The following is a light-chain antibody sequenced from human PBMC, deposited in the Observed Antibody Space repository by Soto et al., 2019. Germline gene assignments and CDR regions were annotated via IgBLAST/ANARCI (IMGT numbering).Light chain of an antibody. CDR2: GVS. J-gene: IGLJ1*01. Sequence: QSALTQPASVSGSPGQSITISCTGTSSDVGAYKYVSWYQQHPGKVPKLIIYGVSNRPSGVSNRFSGSKSGNTAFLTISGLQPEDEADYYCSSFTGNTTLDVFGTGTKLTVL. CDR3: SSFTGNTTLDV. CDR1: SSDVGAYKY. V-gene: IGLV2-14*03.